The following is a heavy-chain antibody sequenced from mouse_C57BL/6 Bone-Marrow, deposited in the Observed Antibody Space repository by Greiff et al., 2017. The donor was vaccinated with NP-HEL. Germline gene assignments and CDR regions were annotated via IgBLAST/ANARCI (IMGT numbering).Heavy chain of an antibody. V-gene: IGHV2-6-1*01. CDR2: IWSDGST. Sequence: VKLMESGPGLVAPSQSLSITCTVSGFSLTSYGVHWVRQPPGKGLEWLVVIWSDGSTTYNSALKSRLSISKDNSKSQVFLKMNSLQTDDTAMYYCARHPPIYYGYDWDRPLAMDYWGQGTSVTVSS. CDR1: GFSLTSYG. CDR3: ARHPPIYYGYDWDRPLAMDY. D-gene: IGHD2-2*01. J-gene: IGHJ4*01.